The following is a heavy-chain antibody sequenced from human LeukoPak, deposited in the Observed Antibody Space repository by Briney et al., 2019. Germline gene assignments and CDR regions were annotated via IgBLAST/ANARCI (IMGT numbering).Heavy chain of an antibody. V-gene: IGHV3-21*01. CDR3: AREPLNDYGGNPFDY. CDR1: GFTFSSYS. Sequence: GGSLRLSCAASGFTFSSYSMNWVRQAPGKGLEWVSSISSSSSYIYYADSVKGRFTISRDNAKNSLYLQMNSLRAEDTAVYYCAREPLNDYGGNPFDYWGQGTLVTVSS. D-gene: IGHD4-23*01. CDR2: ISSSSSYI. J-gene: IGHJ4*02.